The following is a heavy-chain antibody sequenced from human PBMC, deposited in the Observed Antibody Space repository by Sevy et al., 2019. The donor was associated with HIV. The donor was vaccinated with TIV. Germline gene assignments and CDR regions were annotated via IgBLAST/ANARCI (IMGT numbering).Heavy chain of an antibody. D-gene: IGHD3-22*01. CDR3: ARDDDYDSGGDYDYYYGMDV. Sequence: GGSLRLSCAASGFTFSSYWMHWVRRVPGKGLVWVSHRNSDGSSTNYADSVKGRFTISRDNAKNTLYLQMNSLRAEDTAVYYCARDDDYDSGGDYDYYYGMDVWGQGTTVTVSS. CDR2: RNSDGSST. CDR1: GFTFSSYW. J-gene: IGHJ6*02. V-gene: IGHV3-74*01.